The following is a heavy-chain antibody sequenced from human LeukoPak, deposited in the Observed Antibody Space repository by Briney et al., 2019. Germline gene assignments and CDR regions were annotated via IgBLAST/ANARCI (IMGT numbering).Heavy chain of an antibody. J-gene: IGHJ4*02. Sequence: PSETLSLTCAVYGGSFSGYYRSWIRQPPGKGLEWIGEINHSGSTNYNPSLKSRVTISVDTSKNQFSLKLSSVTAADTAVYYCARGVEMAYFDYWGQGTLVTVSS. CDR1: GGSFSGYY. CDR3: ARGVEMAYFDY. V-gene: IGHV4-34*01. D-gene: IGHD5-12*01. CDR2: INHSGST.